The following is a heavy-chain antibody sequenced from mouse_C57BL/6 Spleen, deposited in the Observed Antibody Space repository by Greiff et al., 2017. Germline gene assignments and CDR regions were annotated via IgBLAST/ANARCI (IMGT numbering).Heavy chain of an antibody. Sequence: EVMLVESEGGLVQPGSSMKLSCTASGFTFSDYYMAWVRQVPEKGLEWVANINYDGSSTYYLDSLKSRFIISGDNAKNILNLQMSCLKSEATATYYCERENTGMYFEDWGQCTTLTVSS. J-gene: IGHJ2*01. CDR1: GFTFSDYY. CDR2: INYDGSST. CDR3: ERENTGMYFED. V-gene: IGHV5-16*01.